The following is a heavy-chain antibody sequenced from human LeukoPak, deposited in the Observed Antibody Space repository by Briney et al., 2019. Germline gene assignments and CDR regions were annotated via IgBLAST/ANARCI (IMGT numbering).Heavy chain of an antibody. CDR3: AKDLEAHDYGDYFDY. D-gene: IGHD4-17*01. Sequence: PGGPLRLSCAASGFTFSSYAMSWVRQAPGKGLEWVSAISGSGGSTYYADSVKGRFTISRDNSKNTLYLQMNSLRAEDTAVYYCAKDLEAHDYGDYFDYWGQGTLVTVSS. J-gene: IGHJ4*02. V-gene: IGHV3-23*01. CDR1: GFTFSSYA. CDR2: ISGSGGST.